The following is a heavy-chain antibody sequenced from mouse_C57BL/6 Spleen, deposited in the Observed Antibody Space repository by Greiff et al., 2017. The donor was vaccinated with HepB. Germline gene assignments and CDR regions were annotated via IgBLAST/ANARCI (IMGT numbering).Heavy chain of an antibody. CDR3: AREGDYGNEGFDY. V-gene: IGHV5-4*01. D-gene: IGHD2-1*01. J-gene: IGHJ2*01. CDR1: GFTFSSYA. Sequence: EVQGVESGGGLVKPGGSLKLSCAASGFTFSSYAMSWVRQTPEKRLEWVATISDGGSYTYYPDNVKGRFTISRDNAKNNLYLQMSHLKSEDTAMYYCAREGDYGNEGFDYWGQGTTLTVSS. CDR2: ISDGGSYT.